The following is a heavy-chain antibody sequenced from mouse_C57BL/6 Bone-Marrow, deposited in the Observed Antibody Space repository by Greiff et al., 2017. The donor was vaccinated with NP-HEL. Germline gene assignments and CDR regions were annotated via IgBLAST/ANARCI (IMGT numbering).Heavy chain of an antibody. CDR1: GYTFTTYP. CDR2: FHPYNDDT. CDR3: ARGRYGSRGDWYFDV. D-gene: IGHD1-1*01. V-gene: IGHV1-47*01. J-gene: IGHJ1*03. Sequence: VQLQQSGAELVKPGASVKMSCKASGYTFTTYPIEWMKQNHGKSLEWIGNFHPYNDDTKYNEKFKGKATLTVEKSSSTVYLELSRLTSDDSAVYYCARGRYGSRGDWYFDVWGTGTTVTVSS.